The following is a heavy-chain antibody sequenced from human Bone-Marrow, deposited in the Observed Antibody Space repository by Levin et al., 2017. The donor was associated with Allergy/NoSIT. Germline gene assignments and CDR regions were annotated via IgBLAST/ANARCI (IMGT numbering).Heavy chain of an antibody. CDR2: MNPNSGNT. D-gene: IGHD2-2*01. J-gene: IGHJ6*02. V-gene: IGHV1-8*01. Sequence: GESLKISCKASGYTFTSYDINWVRQATGQGLEWMGWMNPNSGNTGYAQKFQGRVTMTRNTSISTAYMELSSLRSEDTAVYYCARQDIVVVPAAMDYYGMDVWGQGTTVTVSS. CDR3: ARQDIVVVPAAMDYYGMDV. CDR1: GYTFTSYD.